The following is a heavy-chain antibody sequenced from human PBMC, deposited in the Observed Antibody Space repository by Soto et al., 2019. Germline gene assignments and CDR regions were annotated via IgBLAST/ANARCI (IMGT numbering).Heavy chain of an antibody. D-gene: IGHD3-3*01. CDR2: IIPIFGTA. CDR3: ARDRNPLRFLEWLRYGMDV. Sequence: ASVKVSCKASGGTFSSYAISWVRQAPGQGLEWMGGIIPIFGTANYAQKFQGRVTITADESTSTAYMELSSLRSEGPAVYYCARDRNPLRFLEWLRYGMDVWGQGTTVTVSS. CDR1: GGTFSSYA. J-gene: IGHJ6*02. V-gene: IGHV1-69*13.